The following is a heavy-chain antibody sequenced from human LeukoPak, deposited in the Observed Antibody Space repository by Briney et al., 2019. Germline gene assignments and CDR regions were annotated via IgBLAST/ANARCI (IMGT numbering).Heavy chain of an antibody. V-gene: IGHV4-34*01. CDR1: GGSFSGYY. D-gene: IGHD3-10*01. CDR2: INHSGST. CDR3: ARTRYYYNSRSYGAPYYFDY. J-gene: IGHJ4*02. Sequence: SETLSLTCAVYGGSFSGYYWSWIRQPPGKGLEWIGEINHSGSTNHNPSLKSRVTISVDTSKNQFSLKLSSVTAADTAVYYCARTRYYYNSRSYGAPYYFDYWGQGTLVTVSS.